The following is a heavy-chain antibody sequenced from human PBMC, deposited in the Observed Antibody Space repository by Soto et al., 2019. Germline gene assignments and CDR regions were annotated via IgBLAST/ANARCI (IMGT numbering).Heavy chain of an antibody. J-gene: IGHJ4*02. Sequence: PGGSLRLSCAASGLTFSNYGMHWVRQAPGKGLEWVALISYDGSNKYYADSVKGRFTISRDNTKNTLYLQMNSLRAEDSVVYYCAKDLHSSGWAAYNFDYWGKGTLVTVSS. CDR1: GLTFSNYG. CDR2: ISYDGSNK. V-gene: IGHV3-30*18. CDR3: AKDLHSSGWAAYNFDY. D-gene: IGHD6-25*01.